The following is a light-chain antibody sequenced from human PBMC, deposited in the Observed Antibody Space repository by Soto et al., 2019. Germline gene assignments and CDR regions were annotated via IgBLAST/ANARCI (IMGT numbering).Light chain of an antibody. J-gene: IGKJ5*01. V-gene: IGKV3-20*01. CDR2: DAS. CDR3: QQYGGSPRT. Sequence: EIVLTQSPGTLSLSPGERGTLSCRARQSVSSGYLAWYQQKPGQAPRLLIYDASSRATGIPDRFSGSGSGTDFTLTISRLEPEDFAVYYCQQYGGSPRTFGQGTRLEIK. CDR1: QSVSSGY.